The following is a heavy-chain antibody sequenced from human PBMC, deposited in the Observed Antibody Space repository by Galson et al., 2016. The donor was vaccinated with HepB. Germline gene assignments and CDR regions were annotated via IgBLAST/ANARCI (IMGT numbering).Heavy chain of an antibody. J-gene: IGHJ4*02. Sequence: SLRLSCAASGSTFSTYSMNWVRQRPGKALAWLSHLRSRFGTIFYADSVKGRFTSSRDNGKNSVFLQLNGLRDDDTALYYCARGLEQPVGHFDVWGQGTLVTVSS. CDR3: ARGLEQPVGHFDV. CDR2: LRSRFGTI. CDR1: GSTFSTYS. V-gene: IGHV3-48*02. D-gene: IGHD1/OR15-1a*01.